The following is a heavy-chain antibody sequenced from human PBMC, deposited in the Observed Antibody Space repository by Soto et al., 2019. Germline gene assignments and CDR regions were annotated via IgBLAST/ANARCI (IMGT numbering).Heavy chain of an antibody. Sequence: SETLSLTCTVSGGSISSYYWSWIRQPPGKGLEWIGYIYYSGSTNYNPSLKSRVTISVDTSKNQFSLKLSSVTAADTAVYYCAREEGGLPPLDACDIWGQGTMVTVSS. CDR3: AREEGGLPPLDACDI. CDR2: IYYSGST. J-gene: IGHJ3*02. CDR1: GGSISSYY. V-gene: IGHV4-59*01. D-gene: IGHD1-26*01.